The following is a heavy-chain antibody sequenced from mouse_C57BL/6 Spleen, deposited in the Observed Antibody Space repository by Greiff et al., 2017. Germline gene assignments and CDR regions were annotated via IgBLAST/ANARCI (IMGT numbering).Heavy chain of an antibody. V-gene: IGHV5-17*01. Sequence: DVMLVESGGGLVKPGGSLKLSCAASGFTFSDYGMHWVRQAPEKGLEWVAYISSGSSTIYYADTVKGRFTISRDNAKNTLFLQMTSLRSEDTAMYDCASLAIYDGYAMDYWGQGTSVTVSS. CDR2: ISSGSSTI. D-gene: IGHD2-3*01. CDR3: ASLAIYDGYAMDY. CDR1: GFTFSDYG. J-gene: IGHJ4*01.